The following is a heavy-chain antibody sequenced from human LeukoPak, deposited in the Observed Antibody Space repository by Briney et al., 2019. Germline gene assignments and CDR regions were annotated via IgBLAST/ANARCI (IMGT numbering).Heavy chain of an antibody. CDR3: AKDRFRYSSSHYFDY. Sequence: KTSETLSLTCAVYGGSFSGYYWSWIRQPPGKGLEWIGEINHSGSTNYNPSLKSRVTISVDTSKNQFSLKLSSVTAADTAVYYCAKDRFRYSSSHYFDYWGQGTLVTVSS. D-gene: IGHD6-6*01. V-gene: IGHV4-34*01. CDR1: GGSFSGYY. J-gene: IGHJ4*02. CDR2: INHSGST.